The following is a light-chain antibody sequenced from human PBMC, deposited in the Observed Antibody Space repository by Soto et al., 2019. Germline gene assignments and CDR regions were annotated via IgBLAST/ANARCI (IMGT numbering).Light chain of an antibody. J-gene: IGLJ2*01. CDR3: SYCSSYRNGLV. CDR2: EVS. Sequence: QSALTQPASVSGSPGQSITISCTGTSSDVGAYDFVSWYQHHPDKAPKLIIFEVSNRPSGVSNRFSGSKSGNTASLTISGLQAEDEADYYCSYCSSYRNGLVFGGGTKLTVL. V-gene: IGLV2-14*01. CDR1: SSDVGAYDF.